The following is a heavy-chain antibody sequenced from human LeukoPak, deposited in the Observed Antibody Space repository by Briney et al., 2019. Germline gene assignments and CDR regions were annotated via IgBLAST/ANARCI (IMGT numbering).Heavy chain of an antibody. CDR3: ARSGYSYGQGAFDI. D-gene: IGHD5-18*01. CDR2: IYYSGST. Sequence: SETLSLTCTVSGGSISSYYWSWIRQPPGKGLEWIGYIYYSGSTNYNPSLKSRVTISVDTSKNQLSLKLSSVTAADTAVYYCARSGYSYGQGAFDIWGQGTMVTVSS. V-gene: IGHV4-59*01. CDR1: GGSISSYY. J-gene: IGHJ3*02.